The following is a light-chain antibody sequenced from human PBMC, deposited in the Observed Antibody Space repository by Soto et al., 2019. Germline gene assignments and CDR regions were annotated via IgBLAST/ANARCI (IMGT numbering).Light chain of an antibody. CDR3: QVWDSSSDQYV. CDR2: DGS. Sequence: SYELTQPPSVSAAPGQTARITCGGNKIGSKSVHWYQQRPGQAPVLVVYDGSDRPSRIPERFSGANSGNAATLTISGVEAGDEADYYCQVWDSSSDQYVFGTGTKLTVL. J-gene: IGLJ1*01. V-gene: IGLV3-21*02. CDR1: KIGSKS.